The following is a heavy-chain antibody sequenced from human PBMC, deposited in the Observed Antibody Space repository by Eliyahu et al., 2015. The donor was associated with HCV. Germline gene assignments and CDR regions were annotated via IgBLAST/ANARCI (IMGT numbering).Heavy chain of an antibody. CDR1: XFTXXXYA. J-gene: IGHJ4*02. V-gene: IGHV3-23*01. CDR3: AKRRGIAARRWDYFDY. Sequence: EVQLLESGGGLVQPGGSLXLSCAASXFTXXXYAMSWVRQXPGKGLEWXSAIGGSGGSTYYADSVKGRFTISRDNSKNTLYLQMNSLRAEDTAVYYCAKRRGIAARRWDYFDYWGQGTLVTVSS. CDR2: IGGSGGST. D-gene: IGHD6-6*01.